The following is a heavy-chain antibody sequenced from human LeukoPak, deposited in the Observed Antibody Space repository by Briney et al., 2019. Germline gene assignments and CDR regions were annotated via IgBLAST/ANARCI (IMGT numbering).Heavy chain of an antibody. CDR2: ISYDGSNK. CDR1: GFIFSSYW. V-gene: IGHV3-30*18. D-gene: IGHD2-15*01. CDR3: AKDPALGYCSGGSCYRNYYYGMDV. J-gene: IGHJ6*02. Sequence: PGGSLRLSCAASGFIFSSYWMSWVRQAPGKGLEWVAVISYDGSNKYYADSVKGRFTISRDNSKNTLYLQMNSLRAEDTAVYYCAKDPALGYCSGGSCYRNYYYGMDVWGQGTTVTVSS.